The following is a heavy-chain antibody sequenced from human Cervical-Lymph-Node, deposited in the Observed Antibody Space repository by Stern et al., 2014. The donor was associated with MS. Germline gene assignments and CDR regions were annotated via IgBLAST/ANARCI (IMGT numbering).Heavy chain of an antibody. D-gene: IGHD6-19*01. J-gene: IGHJ4*02. Sequence: VQLGQSGAEVKKPGESLKISCKGSGYDFTSSWIGWVRQMPGTALEWMGIFYLGDSNTEYSPSFEGQVTISADKSVTTAYLQWSSLKASDTAMYYCARPGSAWSLDYWGQGTLVTVSS. V-gene: IGHV5-51*03. CDR1: GYDFTSSW. CDR2: FYLGDSNT. CDR3: ARPGSAWSLDY.